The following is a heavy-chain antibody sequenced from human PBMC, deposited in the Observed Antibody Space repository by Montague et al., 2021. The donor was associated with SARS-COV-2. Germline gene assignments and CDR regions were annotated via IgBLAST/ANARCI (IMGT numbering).Heavy chain of an antibody. J-gene: IGHJ4*02. CDR2: IYSSGSA. V-gene: IGHV4-59*12. D-gene: IGHD3-10*01. Sequence: SETLSLTCTVSGSSITSYYWSWIRQAPGKGLEWIAYIYSSGSASYNPSLRSRVTMSVDKSTNQFSLRLNSVTAADTAVYYCARVVRCQRLAFDFWGQGALVIVSS. CDR1: GSSITSYY. CDR3: ARVVRCQRLAFDF.